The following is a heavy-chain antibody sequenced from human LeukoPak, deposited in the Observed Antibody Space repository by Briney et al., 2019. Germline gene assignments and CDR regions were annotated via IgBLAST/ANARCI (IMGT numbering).Heavy chain of an antibody. D-gene: IGHD2-2*02. CDR2: MSPNSGNT. V-gene: IGHV1-8*03. Sequence: GASVKVSCKASGYTYTSYDINWVRQATGQGLEWMGWMSPNSGNTGYAQKFQGRVTITRNTSISTAYMELSSLRSEDTAVYYCARRRYTGWFDPSGQGTLVTVSS. J-gene: IGHJ5*02. CDR3: ARRRYTGWFDP. CDR1: GYTYTSYD.